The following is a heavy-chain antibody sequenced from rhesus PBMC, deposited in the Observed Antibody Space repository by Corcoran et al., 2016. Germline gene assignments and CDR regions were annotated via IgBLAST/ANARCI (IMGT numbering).Heavy chain of an antibody. V-gene: IGHV4-143*01. D-gene: IGHD4-29*01. Sequence: QVQLQESGPGLVTPSETLSLTCTVPGGSISDLYYWNLIRPPPGKGLEWIGGIYANIASSYHNPSLKSRVTISKDTSKNQFSLDLYSVTAADTAVYLCARLDYGNNYYYFDYWGQGVLVTVSS. CDR2: IYANIASS. J-gene: IGHJ4*01. CDR1: GGSISDLYY. CDR3: ARLDYGNNYYYFDY.